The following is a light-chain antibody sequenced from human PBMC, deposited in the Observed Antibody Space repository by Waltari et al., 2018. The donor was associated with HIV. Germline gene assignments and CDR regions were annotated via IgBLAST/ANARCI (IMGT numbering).Light chain of an antibody. V-gene: IGLV2-11*01. J-gene: IGLJ3*02. CDR3: CSYAGNYTLGV. Sequence: QSALTQPRSVSGSPGQSVPISCTGTSSDVGGYNYVPWYQQHPGKAPKLMIYDVNKRPSGVPDRFSGSKSGNMASLTISGLQAEDEADYYCCSYAGNYTLGVFGGGTKLTVL. CDR1: SSDVGGYNY. CDR2: DVN.